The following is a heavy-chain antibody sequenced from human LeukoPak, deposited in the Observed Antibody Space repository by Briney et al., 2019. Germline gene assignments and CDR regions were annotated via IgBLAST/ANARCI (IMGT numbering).Heavy chain of an antibody. J-gene: IGHJ3*02. CDR2: ISRSGSAI. D-gene: IGHD3-22*01. V-gene: IGHV3-48*04. CDR3: ARNYYDTSGYYPDAFDI. CDR1: GVTFSTYS. Sequence: GGSLRLSCAASGVTFSTYSMNWVRQAPGKGLEWVSYISRSGSAIYYADSVKGRFTISRDNAKNSLSLQMNSLRAEDTAVYYCARNYYDTSGYYPDAFDIWGQGTMVTVSS.